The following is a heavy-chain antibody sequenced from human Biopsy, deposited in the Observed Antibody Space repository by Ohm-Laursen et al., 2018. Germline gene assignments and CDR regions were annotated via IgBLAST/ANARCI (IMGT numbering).Heavy chain of an antibody. J-gene: IGHJ5*01. CDR1: GYTFTDYF. Sequence: ASVKVSCKTSGYTFTDYFVHWVRQAPGQGLEWMGWIDTINGGTRSAQKFQGRVTRTRDTSISTTYMELRRLTSDNTAVFYCARELGDFWGGRQFDFWGQGTLVTVSS. D-gene: IGHD3-3*01. CDR3: ARELGDFWGGRQFDF. V-gene: IGHV1-2*02. CDR2: IDTINGGT.